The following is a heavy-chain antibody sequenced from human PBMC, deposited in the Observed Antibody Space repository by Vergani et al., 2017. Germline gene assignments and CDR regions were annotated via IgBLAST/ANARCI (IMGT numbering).Heavy chain of an antibody. Sequence: QVQLQESGPGLVKPSETLSLTCTVSGGSVSSGSYYWSWIRQPPGKGLEWIGYIYYSGSTNYNPSLKSRVTISVDTSKNQFSLKLSSVTAADTAVYYCARAVGFYSSGWYGGWFDPWGQGTLVTVSS. D-gene: IGHD6-19*01. J-gene: IGHJ5*02. CDR1: GGSVSSGSYY. V-gene: IGHV4-61*01. CDR2: IYYSGST. CDR3: ARAVGFYSSGWYGGWFDP.